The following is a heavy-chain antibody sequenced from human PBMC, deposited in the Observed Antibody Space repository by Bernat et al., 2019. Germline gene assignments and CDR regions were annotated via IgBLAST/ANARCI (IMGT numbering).Heavy chain of an antibody. CDR1: GFTFSSYA. CDR2: IRGSGGST. D-gene: IGHD6-13*01. J-gene: IGHJ5*02. V-gene: IGHV3-23*04. Sequence: EVQLVESGGGLVQPGGSLRLSCAASGFTFSSYAMSWVRQAPGKGLEWVSAIRGSGGSTYYADSVKGRFTISRDNSKNTLYLQMNSLRAEDTAVYYCAKGYYSSSWPPRWFDPWGQGTLVTVSS. CDR3: AKGYYSSSWPPRWFDP.